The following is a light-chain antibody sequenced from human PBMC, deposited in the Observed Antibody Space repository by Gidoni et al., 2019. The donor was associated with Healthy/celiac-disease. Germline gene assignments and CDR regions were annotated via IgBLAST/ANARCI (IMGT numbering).Light chain of an antibody. CDR1: QSISSW. J-gene: IGKJ3*01. CDR2: KAS. V-gene: IGKV1-5*03. Sequence: DIQMTQSPSTLSASVGDRATITCRASQSISSWLAWYQQKPGKAPKLLIYKASSLDSGVPSRFSGSGSGTEFTLTISSLQPDDFATYYCQQYNSYLFTFGPGTKVDIK. CDR3: QQYNSYLFT.